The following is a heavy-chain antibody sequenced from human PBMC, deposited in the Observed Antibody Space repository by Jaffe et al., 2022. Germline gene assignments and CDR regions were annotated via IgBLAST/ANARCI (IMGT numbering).Heavy chain of an antibody. J-gene: IGHJ6*03. Sequence: QVQLVESGGGVVQPGRSLRLSCAASGFTFSSYGMHWVRQAPGKGLEWVAVISYDGSNKYYADSVKGRFTISRDNSKNTLYLQMNSLRAEDTAVYYCAKDQDRRYMDVWGKGTTVTVSS. D-gene: IGHD2-15*01. CDR3: AKDQDRRYMDV. CDR2: ISYDGSNK. V-gene: IGHV3-30*18. CDR1: GFTFSSYG.